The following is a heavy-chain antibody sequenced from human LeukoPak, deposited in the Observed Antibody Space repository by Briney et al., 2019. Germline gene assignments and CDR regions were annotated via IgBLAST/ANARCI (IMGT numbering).Heavy chain of an antibody. V-gene: IGHV1-69*13. D-gene: IGHD3-10*01. Sequence: ASVKVSCKASGGTFSSYAISWVRQAPGQGLEWMGGIIPIFGTANYAQKFQGRVTITADESTSTAYMELSSLRSEDTAVYYCARRHGSGSYYPYYYYGMDVWGQGTTVTVSS. CDR1: GGTFSSYA. CDR3: ARRHGSGSYYPYYYYGMDV. CDR2: IIPIFGTA. J-gene: IGHJ6*02.